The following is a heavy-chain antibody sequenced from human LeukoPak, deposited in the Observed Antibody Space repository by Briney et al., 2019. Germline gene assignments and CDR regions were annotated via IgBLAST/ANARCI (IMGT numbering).Heavy chain of an antibody. J-gene: IGHJ6*03. CDR1: GDSISYFY. V-gene: IGHV4-4*07. CDR2: IYSRGSA. D-gene: IGHD3-22*01. Sequence: SETLSLTCSVSGDSISYFYWSWIRQAAGKGLEWIGRIYSRGSADYNASLKSRVTMSVDTSKNQLSLKLSSVTAADTAVYYCARSSEGRYYYDSSGYSYYYYYMDVWGKGTTVTISS. CDR3: ARSSEGRYYYDSSGYSYYYYYMDV.